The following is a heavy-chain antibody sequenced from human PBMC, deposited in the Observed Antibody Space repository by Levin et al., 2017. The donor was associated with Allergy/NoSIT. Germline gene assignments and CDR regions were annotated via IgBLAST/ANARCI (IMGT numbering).Heavy chain of an antibody. CDR3: AHTWFRFVSGLGARPSPFDY. CDR1: GFSLSTSGVG. D-gene: IGHD1-26*01. CDR2: IYWNDDK. J-gene: IGHJ4*02. V-gene: IGHV2-5*01. Sequence: SGPTLVKPTQTLTLTCTFSGFSLSTSGVGVGWIRQPPGKALEWLALIYWNDDKRYSPSLKSRLTITKDTSKNQVVLTMTNMDPVDTATYYCAHTWFRFVSGLGARPSPFDYWGQGTLVTVSS.